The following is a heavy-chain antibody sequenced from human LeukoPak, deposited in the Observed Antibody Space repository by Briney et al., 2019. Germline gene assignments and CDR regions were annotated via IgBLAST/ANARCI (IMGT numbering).Heavy chain of an antibody. CDR3: ARNAQVTRYFDY. Sequence: GASVKVSCKASGYTFSTYDINWVRQATGQGLEWMGWMNPNSDNTGYAQKFQGRVTMTRNTSISTAYMELSSLRSEDTAVYYCARNAQVTRYFDYWGQGTLVTVSS. CDR1: GYTFSTYD. J-gene: IGHJ4*02. CDR2: MNPNSDNT. V-gene: IGHV1-8*01. D-gene: IGHD5-18*01.